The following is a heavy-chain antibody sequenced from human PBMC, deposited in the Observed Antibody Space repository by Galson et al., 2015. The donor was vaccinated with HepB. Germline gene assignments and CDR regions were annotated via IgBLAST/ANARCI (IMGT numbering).Heavy chain of an antibody. V-gene: IGHV3-23*01. CDR1: GLTSRNSA. CDR3: AKGNSTSWFDA. CDR2: ISGSGDFT. J-gene: IGHJ5*02. Sequence: SLRLSCAASGLTSRNSAMSWVRQAPGKGLEWVSDISGSGDFTDYADSVKGRFTISRDNSKNTLYLEMSSLRAGDTAIYYCAKGNSTSWFDAWGQGTLVTVSS. D-gene: IGHD6-13*01.